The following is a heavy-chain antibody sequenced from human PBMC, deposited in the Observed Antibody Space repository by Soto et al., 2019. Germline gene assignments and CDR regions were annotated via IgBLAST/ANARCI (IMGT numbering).Heavy chain of an antibody. V-gene: IGHV3-74*01. Sequence: LRLSCAASGFTFSSYWMHWVRQAPGKGLVWVSRINSDGSSTSYADSVRGRFTISRDNAKNTLYLQMNSLRAEDTAVYYCARAGGLGATYYYYGMDVWGQGTTVTVSS. D-gene: IGHD1-26*01. CDR1: GFTFSSYW. CDR3: ARAGGLGATYYYYGMDV. CDR2: INSDGSST. J-gene: IGHJ6*02.